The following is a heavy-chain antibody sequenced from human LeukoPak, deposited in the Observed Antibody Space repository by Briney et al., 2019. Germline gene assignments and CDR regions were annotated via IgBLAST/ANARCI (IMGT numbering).Heavy chain of an antibody. V-gene: IGHV3-21*01. CDR3: ARRTTVTAVDY. D-gene: IGHD4-17*01. CDR2: ISTSSIYI. J-gene: IGHJ4*02. Sequence: GGSLRLSCAGSGFTFSSYSMSWVRQAPGKGLEWVSFISTSSIYIHYADSVKGRFTISRDNAKKSLHLQMNSLRAKDTAVYYCARRTTVTAVDYWGQGTLVTVSS. CDR1: GFTFSSYS.